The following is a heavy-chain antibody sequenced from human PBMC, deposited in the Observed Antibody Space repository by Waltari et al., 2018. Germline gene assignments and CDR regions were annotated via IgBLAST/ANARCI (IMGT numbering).Heavy chain of an antibody. D-gene: IGHD1-26*01. CDR2: GRGSGGST. Sequence: EVKLLESGGGLVQPGGSLRLSCAASGFTFSSYAMSWVRQAPGKGLEWVSGGRGSGGSTYYADSVKGRLTISRENSKDTRDLQMNSLRAEDTAVYYGAKEGSRFRDSHFDYWGEGTLVTVAS. V-gene: IGHV3-23*01. CDR1: GFTFSSYA. J-gene: IGHJ4*02. CDR3: AKEGSRFRDSHFDY.